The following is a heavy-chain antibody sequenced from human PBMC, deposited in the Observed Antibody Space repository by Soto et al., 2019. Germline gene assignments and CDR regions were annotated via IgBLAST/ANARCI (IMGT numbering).Heavy chain of an antibody. CDR2: IYPGDSDA. Sequence: PVESLKISCKGSGYRFTSYWIAWVRQMPGKGLEWMGIIYPGDSDARYSPSFQGQVTISVDKSISTAYLQWSSLKASDTAIYYCARQLGHDYINNWFDPWGQGTLVTVSS. V-gene: IGHV5-51*03. CDR3: ARQLGHDYINNWFDP. CDR1: GYRFTSYW. J-gene: IGHJ5*02. D-gene: IGHD4-4*01.